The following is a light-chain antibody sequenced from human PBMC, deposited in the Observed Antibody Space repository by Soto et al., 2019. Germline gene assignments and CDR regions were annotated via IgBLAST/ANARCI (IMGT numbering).Light chain of an antibody. CDR3: QQSYSTPRT. J-gene: IGKJ1*01. CDR1: QSISSY. CDR2: AAS. Sequence: MTQSPSLLSAPTAYGLTISCRMSQSISSYLNWYQQKPGKAPKLLIYAASSLQSGVPSRFSGSGSGTDFTLTISSLQPEDFATYYCQQSYSTPRTFGQGTKVDIK. V-gene: IGKV1-39*01.